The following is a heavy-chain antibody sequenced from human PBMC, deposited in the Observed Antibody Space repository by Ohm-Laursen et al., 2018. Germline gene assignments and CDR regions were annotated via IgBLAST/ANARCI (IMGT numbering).Heavy chain of an antibody. CDR3: TKGLSGGTGHGNWFDP. CDR1: GGSISNYY. Sequence: GTLSLTCTVSGGSISNYYWSWIRQPAGKGLEWIGRIYTSGSTNYNPSLKSRVTMSVDTSKNQFSLKLSSVTAADTAVYYCTKGLSGGTGHGNWFDPWGQGTLVIVSS. J-gene: IGHJ5*02. CDR2: IYTSGST. D-gene: IGHD3-10*01. V-gene: IGHV4-4*07.